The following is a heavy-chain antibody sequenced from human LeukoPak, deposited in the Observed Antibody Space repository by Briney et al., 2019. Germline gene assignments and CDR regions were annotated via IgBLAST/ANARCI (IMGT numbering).Heavy chain of an antibody. D-gene: IGHD2-8*01. J-gene: IGHJ4*02. CDR3: ARGGVGLMVYAIRLFDY. CDR2: INHSGST. Sequence: SETLSLTCAVYGGSFSGYYWSWIRQPPGKGLEWIGEINHSGSTNYNPSLKSRVTISVDTSKNQFSLKLSSVTAADTAVYCCARGGVGLMVYAIRLFDYWGQGTLVTVSS. CDR1: GGSFSGYY. V-gene: IGHV4-34*01.